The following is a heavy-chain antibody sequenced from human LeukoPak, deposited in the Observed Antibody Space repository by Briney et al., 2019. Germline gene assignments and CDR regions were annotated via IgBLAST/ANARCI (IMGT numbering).Heavy chain of an antibody. D-gene: IGHD3-10*01. J-gene: IGHJ4*02. CDR3: ARVDYGSGSPDY. Sequence: PSQTLSLTCTVSSGSISSGAYYWSWIRQPPGKGLEWIGYIYHSGSTYYNPSLKSRVTISVDRSKNQFSLKLSSMAAADTAVYYCARVDYGSGSPDYWGQGTLVTVSS. CDR2: IYHSGST. CDR1: SGSISSGAYY. V-gene: IGHV4-30-2*01.